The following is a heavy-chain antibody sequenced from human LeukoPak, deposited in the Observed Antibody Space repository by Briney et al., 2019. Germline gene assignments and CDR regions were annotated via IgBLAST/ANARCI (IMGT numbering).Heavy chain of an antibody. Sequence: ASVKVSCKASGYTFTSYDINWVRQATGQGLEWMGWMNPNSGSTGYAQKFQGRVTITRDTSISTAYMELSGLRSEDTAVYYCARGQGYNYDFWSGYLDWFDPWGQGTLVTVSS. V-gene: IGHV1-8*03. J-gene: IGHJ5*02. D-gene: IGHD3-3*01. CDR2: MNPNSGST. CDR1: GYTFTSYD. CDR3: ARGQGYNYDFWSGYLDWFDP.